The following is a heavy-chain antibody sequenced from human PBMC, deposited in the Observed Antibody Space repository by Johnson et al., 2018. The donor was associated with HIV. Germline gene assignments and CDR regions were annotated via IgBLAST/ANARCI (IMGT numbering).Heavy chain of an antibody. CDR1: GFTFDDYA. J-gene: IGHJ3*02. D-gene: IGHD5-24*01. CDR2: ISGSGAST. V-gene: IGHV3-23*04. Sequence: VQLVESGGGLVQPGRSLRLSCAASGFTFDDYAMHWVRQAPGKGLEWVSGISGSGASTYYADSVKGRFTISRDKSKNTVYLQMNSLRVEDTAVYYCARDGPGDGNAMGGSGAFDIWGQGTMVTVSS. CDR3: ARDGPGDGNAMGGSGAFDI.